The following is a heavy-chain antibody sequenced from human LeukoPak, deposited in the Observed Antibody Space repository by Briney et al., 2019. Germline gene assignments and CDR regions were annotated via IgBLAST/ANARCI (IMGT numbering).Heavy chain of an antibody. CDR3: AKDWGY. CDR2: ISGSGGTT. J-gene: IGHJ4*02. V-gene: IGHV3-23*01. Sequence: PGGSLRLSCAASGFTFSTYAMNWVRQAPGRGLECVSTISGSGGTTYYADSVKGRFTISRDNSKSTLYLQMNSLRAEDTAVYYCAKDWGYWGQGTLVTVSS. D-gene: IGHD7-27*01. CDR1: GFTFSTYA.